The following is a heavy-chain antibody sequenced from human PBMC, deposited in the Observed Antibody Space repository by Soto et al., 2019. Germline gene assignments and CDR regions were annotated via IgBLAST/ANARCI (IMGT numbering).Heavy chain of an antibody. CDR3: ARAASEQWLVYVPFDY. V-gene: IGHV1-18*01. Sequence: GASVKVSCKASGYTFTNYGITWVRQAPGQGLEWMGWISTYNGKTKYSQKFQGRVTITRDTSASTAYMELTSLRSEDTAVYYCARAASEQWLVYVPFDYWGQGTLVTVSS. CDR2: ISTYNGKT. D-gene: IGHD6-19*01. CDR1: GYTFTNYG. J-gene: IGHJ4*02.